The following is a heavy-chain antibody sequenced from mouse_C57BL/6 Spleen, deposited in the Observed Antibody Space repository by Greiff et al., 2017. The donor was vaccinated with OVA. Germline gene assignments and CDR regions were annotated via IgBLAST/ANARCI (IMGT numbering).Heavy chain of an antibody. V-gene: IGHV10-1*01. CDR2: IRSKSNNYAT. CDR3: VRHVDGYDWYYAMDY. Sequence: EVMLVESGGGLVQPKGSLKLSCAASGFSFNTYAMNWVRQAPGKGLEWVARIRSKSNNYATYYADSVKDRFTISRDDSESMLYLQMNNLKTEDTAMYYCVRHVDGYDWYYAMDYWGQGTSVTVSS. CDR1: GFSFNTYA. J-gene: IGHJ4*01. D-gene: IGHD2-2*01.